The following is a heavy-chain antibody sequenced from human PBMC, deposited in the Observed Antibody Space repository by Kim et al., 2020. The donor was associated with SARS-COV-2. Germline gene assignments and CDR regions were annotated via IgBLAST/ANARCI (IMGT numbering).Heavy chain of an antibody. D-gene: IGHD3-16*01. CDR1: GFTFPTCA. Sequence: GGSRRLSCEAYGFTFPTCAMSWVRLAPGKWFEGVSGISGSGDTTYYADYVKGRFTISRDNSKNTLYLQINNLRAEDTAVYYCAKDVLYWDYIYRRGYYFDYWGQGTLVTVSS. CDR3: AKDVLYWDYIYRRGYYFDY. CDR2: ISGSGDTT. J-gene: IGHJ4*02. V-gene: IGHV3-23*01.